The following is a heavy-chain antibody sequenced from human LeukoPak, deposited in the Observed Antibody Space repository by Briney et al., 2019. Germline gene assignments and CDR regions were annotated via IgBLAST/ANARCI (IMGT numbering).Heavy chain of an antibody. D-gene: IGHD5-24*01. CDR2: IYRVGST. V-gene: IGHV3-66*01. J-gene: IGHJ4*02. CDR1: GFTFSNYA. CDR3: ARGDGYNFFDC. Sequence: GGSLRLSCAASGFTFSNYAMTWVRQAPGKGLEWVSVIYRVGSTYYADSVKGRFTISRDDPKNTLYLQMNSLRAEDTAMYYCARGDGYNFFDCWGQGVLVTVSS.